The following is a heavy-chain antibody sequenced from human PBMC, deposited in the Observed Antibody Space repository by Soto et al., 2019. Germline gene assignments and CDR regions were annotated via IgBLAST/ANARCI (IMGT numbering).Heavy chain of an antibody. CDR3: AKTLPKSGSAPYYFTLDV. J-gene: IGHJ6*02. D-gene: IGHD3-10*01. Sequence: GGSLRFSCAAFGFTFSSYALSWVRQAPEKGLEWVSAISDSGTRTYYADSVNGRFTISRDYSKNTVFLQMNSLRTEDTAIYYCAKTLPKSGSAPYYFTLDVWGQGTTVTVSS. CDR1: GFTFSSYA. V-gene: IGHV3-23*01. CDR2: ISDSGTRT.